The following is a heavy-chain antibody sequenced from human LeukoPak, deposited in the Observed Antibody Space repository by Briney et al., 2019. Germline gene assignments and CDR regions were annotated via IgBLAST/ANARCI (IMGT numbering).Heavy chain of an antibody. D-gene: IGHD3-10*01. CDR1: SGSIRSGDYY. CDR2: IYYSGST. V-gene: IGHV4-30-4*01. CDR3: ARFLLWFGGRYLDY. Sequence: SETLSLTCTVSSGSIRSGDYYWSWIRQPPGKGLEWIGYIYYSGSTYYNPSLKSRVTISVDTSKNQFSLKLSSVTAADTAVYYCARFLLWFGGRYLDYWGQGTLVTVSS. J-gene: IGHJ4*02.